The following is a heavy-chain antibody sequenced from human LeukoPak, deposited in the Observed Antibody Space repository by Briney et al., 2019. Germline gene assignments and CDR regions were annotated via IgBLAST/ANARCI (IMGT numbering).Heavy chain of an antibody. D-gene: IGHD4-17*01. V-gene: IGHV4-39*07. CDR2: IYYSGST. CDR3: ARDQYGDHNVFGH. CDR1: GGSIRGSSYY. J-gene: IGHJ4*02. Sequence: KPSETLSLTCTVSGGSIRGSSYYWGWIRQPPGKGLEWIGSIYYSGSTYYNPSLKSRVTISVDTSKNQFSLKLSSVTAADTAVYYCARDQYGDHNVFGHLGQGTLVTVSS.